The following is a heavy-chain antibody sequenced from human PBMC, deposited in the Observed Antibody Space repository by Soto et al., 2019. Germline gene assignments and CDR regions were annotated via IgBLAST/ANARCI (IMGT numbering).Heavy chain of an antibody. CDR3: ARGYYDFWSGIDY. Sequence: EVQLVESGGGLVQPGGSLRLSCAASGFTFSSYAMHWVRQAPGKGLEYVSAISSNGGSTYYANSVKGRFTISRDNSKNTLYLHMGSLRAEDMAVYYCARGYYDFWSGIDYWGQGTLVTVSS. V-gene: IGHV3-64*01. CDR2: ISSNGGST. CDR1: GFTFSSYA. D-gene: IGHD3-3*01. J-gene: IGHJ4*02.